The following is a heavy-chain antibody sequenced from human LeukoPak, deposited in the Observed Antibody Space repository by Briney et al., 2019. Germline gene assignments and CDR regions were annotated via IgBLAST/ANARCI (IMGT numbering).Heavy chain of an antibody. V-gene: IGHV1-24*01. D-gene: IGHD3-22*01. J-gene: IGHJ4*02. CDR1: GYSLTELA. CDR3: ATFQAYANSGHLRPYFDY. CDR2: SDPEDVKT. Sequence: ASVKVSCKISGYSLTELAIHWVPQAPGKRLEWMGGSDPEDVKTSFAEKFQGRVTFTEDTSTDTAFMELSRLRSDDTAVYYCATFQAYANSGHLRPYFDYWGQGTLVTVSS.